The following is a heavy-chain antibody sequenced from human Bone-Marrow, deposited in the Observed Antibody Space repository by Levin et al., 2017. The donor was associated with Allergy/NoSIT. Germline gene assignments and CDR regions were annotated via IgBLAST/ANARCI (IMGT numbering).Heavy chain of an antibody. CDR3: AGEGAGSFDF. CDR2: IDHSGQA. J-gene: IGHJ4*02. Sequence: SETLSLTCAVYGASFSEHFWSWVRQSPEKGLEWLGEIDHSGQADYDPSLRSRLMISVDTSRNQFSLKLTSVTAADTGVYYCAGEGAGSFDFWGQGTLVTVSS. V-gene: IGHV4-34*01. CDR1: GASFSEHF. D-gene: IGHD6-19*01.